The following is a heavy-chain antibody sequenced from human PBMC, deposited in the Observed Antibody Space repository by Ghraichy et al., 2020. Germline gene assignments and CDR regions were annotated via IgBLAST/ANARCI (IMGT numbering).Heavy chain of an antibody. J-gene: IGHJ4*02. CDR2: IRSKAYGGTT. Sequence: GESLNISCTTSGFTFGDYAMSWVRQAPGKGLEWVGFIRSKAYGGTTEYAASVKGRFTISRDDSKSIAYLQMNSLKTEDTAVYYCTRVRVAVAGPLDYWGQGTLVTVSS. CDR3: TRVRVAVAGPLDY. CDR1: GFTFGDYA. D-gene: IGHD6-19*01. V-gene: IGHV3-49*04.